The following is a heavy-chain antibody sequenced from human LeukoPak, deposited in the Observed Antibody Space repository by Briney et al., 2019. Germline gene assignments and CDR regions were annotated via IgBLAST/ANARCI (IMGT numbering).Heavy chain of an antibody. CDR2: IYYSGST. V-gene: IGHV4-39*01. J-gene: IGHJ4*02. D-gene: IGHD3-10*01. CDR3: ASTAGYYGAGSYFDY. CDR1: GGSISSSSYY. Sequence: PSETLSLTCTVSGGSISSSSYYWGWIRQPPGKGLEWIGSIYYSGSTYYNPPLKSRVTISVDTSKNQFSLKRSSVTAADTAVYYCASTAGYYGAGSYFDYWGQGTLVTVSS.